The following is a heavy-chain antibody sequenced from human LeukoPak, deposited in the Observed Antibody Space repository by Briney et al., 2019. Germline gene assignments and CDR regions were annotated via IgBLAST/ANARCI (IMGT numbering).Heavy chain of an antibody. CDR2: ITSSGSTI. V-gene: IGHV3-48*04. CDR1: GFTFSTYA. Sequence: GGSLRLSCAASGFTFSTYAMNWVRQAPGKGLEWVSYITSSGSTIYYVDSVKGRFTISRDNAKNSLYLQMNSLRAEDTAVYYCARAIVVRGVPYGAIEYWGQGTLVTVSS. CDR3: ARAIVVRGVPYGAIEY. D-gene: IGHD3-10*01. J-gene: IGHJ4*02.